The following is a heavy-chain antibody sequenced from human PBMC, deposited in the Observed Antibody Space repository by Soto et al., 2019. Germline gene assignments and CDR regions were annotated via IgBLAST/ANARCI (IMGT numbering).Heavy chain of an antibody. D-gene: IGHD5-18*01. V-gene: IGHV3-30-3*01. J-gene: IGHJ4*02. CDR3: ARYRRFGNGYSLGFDY. Sequence: QVQLVESGGGVVQPGRSLRLSCVGTGFSFSSYSMHWVRQAPGKGLEWVAVVSFDGNNKYYANSVKDRFTVSRDNSKNTMYVQMNSLKPEDTAVYYCARYRRFGNGYSLGFDYGGQGSLVTVSS. CDR2: VSFDGNNK. CDR1: GFSFSSYS.